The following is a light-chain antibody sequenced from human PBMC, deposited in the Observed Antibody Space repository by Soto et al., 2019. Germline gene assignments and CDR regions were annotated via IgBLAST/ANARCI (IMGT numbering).Light chain of an antibody. Sequence: QSVLTQPPSVSGAPGQRVTISCTGSSSNIGAGYDVHWYQQLPGTAPKLLIYGKNNRPSGVPVRFSGSKSGASASLAITGLQAEDESEFYCQSFDSSLSGYVFGTGTKLTVL. CDR1: SSNIGAGYD. J-gene: IGLJ1*01. CDR3: QSFDSSLSGYV. V-gene: IGLV1-40*01. CDR2: GKN.